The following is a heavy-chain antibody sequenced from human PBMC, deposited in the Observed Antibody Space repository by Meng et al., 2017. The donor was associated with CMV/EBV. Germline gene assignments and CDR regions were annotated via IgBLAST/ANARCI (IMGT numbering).Heavy chain of an antibody. CDR3: ARGPEVDYGDYVGLDY. V-gene: IGHV4-4*07. J-gene: IGHJ4*02. CDR1: CGSISMNY. Sequence: QVTRQKSVPGLFSPSETLSPTSTSACGSISMNYWSWIRQPAGKGLEWIGRIYTSGSTNYNPSLKSRVTMSVDTSKNQFSLKLSSVTAADTAVYYCARGPEVDYGDYVGLDYWGQGTLVTVSS. CDR2: IYTSGST. D-gene: IGHD4-17*01.